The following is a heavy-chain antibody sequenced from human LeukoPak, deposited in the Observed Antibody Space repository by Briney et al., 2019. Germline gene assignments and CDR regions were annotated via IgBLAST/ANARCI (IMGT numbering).Heavy chain of an antibody. CDR2: VSYDGSWD. CDR1: ELNFTNYA. CDR3: TREERGYIPAF. V-gene: IGHV3-30*01. J-gene: IGHJ4*02. D-gene: IGHD3-16*02. Sequence: GGSPTLSSAASELNFTNYAMHVVRQTPGKGLEKMAFVSYDGSWDSYSDSVKGRFTISRDASKNTLYLQMNSLRAEDTAVYYCTREERGYIPAFWGQGTLVTVSS.